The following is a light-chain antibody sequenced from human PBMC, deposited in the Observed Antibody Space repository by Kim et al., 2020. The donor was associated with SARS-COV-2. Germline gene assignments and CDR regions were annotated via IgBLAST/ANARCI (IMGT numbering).Light chain of an antibody. Sequence: GKTVTISCTRSSGGIDDNYVQWYQQRPGGVPTTVIYEDDQRPSGVADRFSGSIDNSSNSASLTTSGLRTEDEADYYCQSYNRDNVLFGGGTQLTVL. V-gene: IGLV6-57*03. CDR1: SGGIDDNY. CDR2: EDD. CDR3: QSYNRDNVL. J-gene: IGLJ2*01.